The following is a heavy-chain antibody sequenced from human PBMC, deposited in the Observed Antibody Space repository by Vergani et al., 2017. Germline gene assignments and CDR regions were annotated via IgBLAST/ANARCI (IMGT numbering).Heavy chain of an antibody. CDR1: GFTFDDYA. V-gene: IGHV3-9*03. J-gene: IGHJ4*02. Sequence: EVQLVESGGGLVQPGRSLRLSCAASGFTFDDYAMHWVRQAPGKGLEGVSVISRNSGTIAYADSVKGRFTISRDNTKNALYPQMNSLRVEDMALYYCTNGAGSSTVEKGGFDYWDQGTLVTVSS. CDR2: ISRNSGTI. D-gene: IGHD4-23*01. CDR3: TNGAGSSTVEKGGFDY.